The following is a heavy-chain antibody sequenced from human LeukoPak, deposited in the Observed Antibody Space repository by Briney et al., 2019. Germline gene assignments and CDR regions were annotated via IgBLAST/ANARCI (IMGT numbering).Heavy chain of an antibody. Sequence: GGSLRLSCAASGFTFSSYAMSWVRQAPGKGLEWVSAISGSGGSTYYADSVKGRFTISRDNSKNTLYLQMNSLRAEDTAVYYCAKATYYYDSSGFNHYYYYYGMDVWGQGTTVTVSS. CDR3: AKATYYYDSSGFNHYYYYYGMDV. CDR2: ISGSGGST. D-gene: IGHD3-22*01. J-gene: IGHJ6*02. CDR1: GFTFSSYA. V-gene: IGHV3-23*01.